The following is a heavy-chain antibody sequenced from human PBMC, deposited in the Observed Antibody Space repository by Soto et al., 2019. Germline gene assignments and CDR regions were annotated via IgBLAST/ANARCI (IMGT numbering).Heavy chain of an antibody. CDR3: AKVCYDFWSGYYTGYYYYYGMDV. V-gene: IGHV3-23*01. CDR2: ISGSGGST. D-gene: IGHD3-3*01. J-gene: IGHJ6*02. Sequence: GGSLRLSCAASGFTFSSYAMSWVRQAPGKGLEWVSAISGSGGSTYYADSVKGRFTISRDNSKNTLYLQMNSLRAEDTAVYYCAKVCYDFWSGYYTGYYYYYGMDVWGQGTTVTSP. CDR1: GFTFSSYA.